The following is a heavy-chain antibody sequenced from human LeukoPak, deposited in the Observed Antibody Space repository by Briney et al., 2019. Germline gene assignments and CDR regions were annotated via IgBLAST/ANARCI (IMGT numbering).Heavy chain of an antibody. J-gene: IGHJ1*01. Sequence: KPGGSLRLSCAASGFTFSSYAMNWVRQAPGKGLEYVSSISSTSSHIYYADSVKGRFTISRDNTKNSVYLQMNSLRAEDTAVYYCARGYCGGDCYGDWGQGTLVTVSS. CDR2: ISSTSSHI. D-gene: IGHD2-21*02. CDR1: GFTFSSYA. CDR3: ARGYCGGDCYGD. V-gene: IGHV3-21*01.